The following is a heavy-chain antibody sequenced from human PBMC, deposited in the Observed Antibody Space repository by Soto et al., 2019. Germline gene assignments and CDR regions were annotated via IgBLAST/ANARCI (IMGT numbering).Heavy chain of an antibody. Sequence: QVQLVESGGGVVQPGRSLRLSCAASGFTFSSYGMHWVRQAPGKGLEWVAVISYDGSNKYYADSVKGRFTISRDNSKNTLYLQMNSLRAEDTAVYYCAKDAGPYYYYGMDVWGQGTTVTVSS. J-gene: IGHJ6*02. V-gene: IGHV3-30*18. CDR1: GFTFSSYG. CDR2: ISYDGSNK. CDR3: AKDAGPYYYYGMDV.